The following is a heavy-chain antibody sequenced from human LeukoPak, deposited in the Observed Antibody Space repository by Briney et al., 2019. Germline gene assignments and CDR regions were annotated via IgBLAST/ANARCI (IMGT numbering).Heavy chain of an antibody. CDR2: IYRSGST. Sequence: GGSLRLSCAASGFTVSTNYVSWVRQAPGKGLEWVSVIYRSGSTYYADSVKGRFTISRDNSKNTLYLQMNRLSAEDTAVYYCARDSGHDAFDIWGQGTMVTVSS. J-gene: IGHJ3*02. V-gene: IGHV3-53*01. CDR3: ARDSGHDAFDI. CDR1: GFTVSTNY.